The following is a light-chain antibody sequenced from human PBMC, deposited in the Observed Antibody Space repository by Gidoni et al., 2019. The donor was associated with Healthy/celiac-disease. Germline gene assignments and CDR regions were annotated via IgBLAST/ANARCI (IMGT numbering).Light chain of an antibody. CDR3: SSYTSSSTVV. V-gene: IGLV2-14*03. CDR1: SSYVGGSNY. Sequence: QSALTQPASVSWSPVPSITISCTGPSSYVGGSNYVSWYQQHPGKAPKLMIYDVSNRPSGVSNRFSGSKSGNTASLTISGLQAEDEADYYCSSYTSSSTVVFGGGTKLTVL. CDR2: DVS. J-gene: IGLJ2*01.